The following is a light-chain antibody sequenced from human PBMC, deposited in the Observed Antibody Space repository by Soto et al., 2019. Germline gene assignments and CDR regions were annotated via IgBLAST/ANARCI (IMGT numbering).Light chain of an antibody. CDR2: AAS. Sequence: EIVVTHSPATLPVSPGETATLSCRASQNVFNNLAWYQVKSGQAPRLLIYAASTRATGIPIRFSGSGSGTDFSLTINRLQSEDFALYYCQQYNKWLTFGGGTKVEIK. CDR3: QQYNKWLT. CDR1: QNVFNN. J-gene: IGKJ4*01. V-gene: IGKV3-15*01.